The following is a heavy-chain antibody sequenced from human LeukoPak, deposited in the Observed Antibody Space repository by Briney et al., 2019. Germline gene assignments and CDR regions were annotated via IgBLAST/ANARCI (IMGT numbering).Heavy chain of an antibody. J-gene: IGHJ4*02. CDR2: TNSDGSNT. Sequence: PGGSLRLSCAASGFTFSSYWMHWVRQAPGKGLVWVSRTNSDGSNTGYADSGKGRFTISRDNAKNTLFLQMNSLRAEDTAVYYCARGPYTSGGANFDYWGQGTLVTISS. CDR1: GFTFSSYW. CDR3: ARGPYTSGGANFDY. V-gene: IGHV3-74*01. D-gene: IGHD6-19*01.